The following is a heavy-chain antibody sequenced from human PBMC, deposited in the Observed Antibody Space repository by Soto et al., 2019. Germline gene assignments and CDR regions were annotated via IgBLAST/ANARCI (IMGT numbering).Heavy chain of an antibody. J-gene: IGHJ4*02. V-gene: IGHV6-1*01. CDR2: TYYRSKWYY. D-gene: IGHD5-18*01. Sequence: PSQTLSLTCAISGDSVSIKSAAWNWIRQSPSRGLEWLGRTYYRSKWYYDYADSVKSRITINSDTSKNQFSLQLNSVTPEDTAVYYCARDPGYSPDDWGQGTLVTVSS. CDR1: GDSVSIKSAA. CDR3: ARDPGYSPDD.